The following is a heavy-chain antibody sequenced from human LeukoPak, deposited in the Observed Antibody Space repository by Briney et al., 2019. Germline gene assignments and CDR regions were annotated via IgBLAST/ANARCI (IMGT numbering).Heavy chain of an antibody. D-gene: IGHD5-24*01. J-gene: IGHJ3*02. CDR3: ARHFDRDGYKSNAFDI. CDR2: MYYSGST. Sequence: PSETLSLTCTVSGGSFSSSSHYWGWVRQPPGKGLEWIGSMYYSGSTYYNASLRSRVTISVDTSRDQFSLKLSSVTAADTAVYYYARHFDRDGYKSNAFDIWGQGTMVTVSS. CDR1: GGSFSSSSHY. V-gene: IGHV4-39*01.